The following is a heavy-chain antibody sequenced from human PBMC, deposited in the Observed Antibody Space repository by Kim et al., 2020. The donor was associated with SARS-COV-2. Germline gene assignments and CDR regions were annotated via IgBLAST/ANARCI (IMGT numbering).Heavy chain of an antibody. CDR2: INPKDGGT. CDR3: AKARLTTVVREADY. V-gene: IGHV1-2*02. J-gene: IGHJ4*02. D-gene: IGHD2-21*01. CDR1: GYTLTYYY. Sequence: ASVKVSCKASGYTLTYYYIHWVRRAPGQGLEWMGWINPKDGGTNYVEKFQDRVTMTRDTSTSTAFMELGSLGSDDTAVYYCAKARLTTVVREADYWGQGTLVTVSS.